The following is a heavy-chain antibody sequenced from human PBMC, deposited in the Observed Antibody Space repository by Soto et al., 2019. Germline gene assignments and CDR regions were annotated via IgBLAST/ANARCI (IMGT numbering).Heavy chain of an antibody. J-gene: IGHJ4*02. CDR2: ISGSGGST. Sequence: LRLSCAASGFTFDDYAMHWVRQAPGKGLEWVSAISGSGGSTYYADSVKGRFTISRDNSKNTLYLQMNSLRAEDTAVYYCAKGEITMIYYWGQGTLVTVSS. CDR1: GFTFDDYA. CDR3: AKGEITMIYY. D-gene: IGHD3-22*01. V-gene: IGHV3-23*01.